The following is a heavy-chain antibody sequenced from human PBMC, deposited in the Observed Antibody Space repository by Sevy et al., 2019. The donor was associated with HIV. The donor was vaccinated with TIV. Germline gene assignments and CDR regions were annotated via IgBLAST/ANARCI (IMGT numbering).Heavy chain of an antibody. J-gene: IGHJ4*02. V-gene: IGHV3-30-3*01. CDR3: ARDSGYCGGDCYGPGGY. CDR2: ISYDDGGNR. CDR1: GFTFSSYA. D-gene: IGHD2-21*02. Sequence: GGSLRLSCAASGFTFSSYALHWVRQAPGKGLEWVAVISYDDGGNRNYADSVKGRFTISRDNSKDTVYLQMNSLKPEDMAVYYWARDSGYCGGDCYGPGGYWGQGTLVTVSS.